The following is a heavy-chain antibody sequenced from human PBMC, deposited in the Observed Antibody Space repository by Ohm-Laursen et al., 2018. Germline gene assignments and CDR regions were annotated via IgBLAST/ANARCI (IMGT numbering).Heavy chain of an antibody. D-gene: IGHD4-23*01. CDR1: GFTFSAYT. V-gene: IGHV3-7*04. Sequence: GSLRLSCAASGFTFSAYTMNWVRQAPGKGLEWVATINKDGSEKEYVDSVKGRFTISRDNAENSVYLQMNSLRVEDTAVYYCARAYEATPPNVWGQGTTVTVS. CDR2: INKDGSEK. CDR3: ARAYEATPPNV. J-gene: IGHJ6*02.